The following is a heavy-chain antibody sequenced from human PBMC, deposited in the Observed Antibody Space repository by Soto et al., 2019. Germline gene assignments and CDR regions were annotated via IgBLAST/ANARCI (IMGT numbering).Heavy chain of an antibody. J-gene: IGHJ5*02. CDR2: IYWDDDK. V-gene: IGHV2-5*02. CDR3: AHSSYDFWSVLGWFDP. CDR1: GFSLSTSGVG. D-gene: IGHD3-3*01. Sequence: SGPTLVKPTQTLTLTCTFSGFSLSTSGVGVGWIRQPPGKALEWLALIYWDDDKRYSPSLKSRLTITKDTSKNQVVLTMTNMDPVDTATYYCAHSSYDFWSVLGWFDPWGQGTLVTVSS.